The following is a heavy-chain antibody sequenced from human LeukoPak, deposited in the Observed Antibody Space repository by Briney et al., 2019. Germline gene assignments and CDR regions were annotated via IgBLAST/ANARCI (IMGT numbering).Heavy chain of an antibody. D-gene: IGHD2/OR15-2a*01. CDR2: ISYSGST. V-gene: IGHV4-59*01. J-gene: IGHJ3*02. CDR1: GGSISNYY. CDR3: ARDLIVPVGGAFDI. Sequence: SETLSLTCTVSGGSISNYYWSWFRQPPGKALEWIGYISYSGSTNYNPPLVSRATISVDTSKNQFSLKLTSVTAADTALYYCARDLIVPVGGAFDIWGQGTMVAVSS.